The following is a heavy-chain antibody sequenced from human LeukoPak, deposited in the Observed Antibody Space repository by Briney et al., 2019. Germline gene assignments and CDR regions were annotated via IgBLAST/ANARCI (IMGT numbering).Heavy chain of an antibody. CDR2: IGGGGEST. CDR3: AKVLSGSQDY. Sequence: TGGSLRLSCAASGFTFSSYAMHWVRQAPGKGLEWVSTIGGGGESTYYADSVKGRFTISRDNSKNTVYLQMNSLRAEDTAVYYCAKVLSGSQDYWGQGTLVTVFS. J-gene: IGHJ4*02. V-gene: IGHV3-23*01. CDR1: GFTFSSYA. D-gene: IGHD1-26*01.